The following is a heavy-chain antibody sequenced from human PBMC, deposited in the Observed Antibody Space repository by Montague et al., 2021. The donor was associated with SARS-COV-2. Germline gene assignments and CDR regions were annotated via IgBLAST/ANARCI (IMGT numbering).Heavy chain of an antibody. CDR3: AREGGEYDFWSGYSRSIYYYGMDV. Sequence: SVKVSCKASGCTFTGYYMHWVRQAPGQGLEWMGWINPNSGGTNYAQKFQGRVTMTRDTSISTAYMELSRLRSDDTAVYYCAREGGEYDFWSGYSRSIYYYGMDVWGQGTTVTVSS. J-gene: IGHJ6*02. D-gene: IGHD3-3*01. CDR1: GCTFTGYY. V-gene: IGHV1-2*02. CDR2: INPNSGGT.